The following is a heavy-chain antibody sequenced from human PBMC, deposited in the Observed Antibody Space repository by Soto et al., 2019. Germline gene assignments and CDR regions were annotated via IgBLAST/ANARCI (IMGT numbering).Heavy chain of an antibody. Sequence: QIQLVQSGTEVKRSGASVKVSCKTSGYSFTTYGLSWVRQAPGRGLEWVGWISGYNGNTNYAQKFQGTVIVTTDPPTTTGYMEIKSLSSDDTAVYYCVRDTYYYHSSGPAPFASWGQGTQVTVSS. V-gene: IGHV1-18*01. CDR2: ISGYNGNT. CDR3: VRDTYYYHSSGPAPFAS. CDR1: GYSFTTYG. J-gene: IGHJ5*02. D-gene: IGHD3-22*01.